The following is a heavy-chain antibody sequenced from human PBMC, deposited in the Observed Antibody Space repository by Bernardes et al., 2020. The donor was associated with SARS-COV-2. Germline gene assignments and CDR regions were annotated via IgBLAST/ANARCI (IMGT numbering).Heavy chain of an antibody. D-gene: IGHD6-6*01. CDR3: AHRRLQLPYDY. J-gene: IGHJ4*02. CDR1: VFLLSPSGVG. CDR2: IYWNDDK. V-gene: IGHV2-5*01. Sequence: SGPTLSQPTQTLTLACPFLVFLLSPSGVGVGWIRQPPGKALERHALIYWNDDKRYSPSLKSRLTITKDTSKNQVVLTMTNMDPVDTATYYCAHRRLQLPYDYWGQGTLVTVSS.